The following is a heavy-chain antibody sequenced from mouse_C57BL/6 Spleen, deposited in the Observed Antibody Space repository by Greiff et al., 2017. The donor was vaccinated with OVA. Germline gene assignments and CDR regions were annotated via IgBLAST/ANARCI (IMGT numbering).Heavy chain of an antibody. V-gene: IGHV1-81*01. Sequence: VQLVESGAELARPGASVKLSCKASGYTFTSYGISWVKQRTGQGLEWIGEIYPRSGNTYYNEKFKGKATLTADKSSSTAYMELRSLTSEDSAVYFCARKEVTTVYYYAMDYWGQGTSVTVSS. CDR3: ARKEVTTVYYYAMDY. CDR2: IYPRSGNT. CDR1: GYTFTSYG. D-gene: IGHD2-2*01. J-gene: IGHJ4*01.